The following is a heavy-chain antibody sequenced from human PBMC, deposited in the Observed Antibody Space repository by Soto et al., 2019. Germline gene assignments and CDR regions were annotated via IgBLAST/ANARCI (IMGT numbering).Heavy chain of an antibody. CDR1: GFNFRDDW. J-gene: IGHJ4*02. D-gene: IGHD3-10*01. Sequence: GGSLRLSCAGSGFNFRDDWMNWVRQAPGKGLEWVANINQDGSQRYYVDSVRGRFTISRDNAKNSLYLEMNSLSAEDTAVYYCAKYTSADDYWGQGTLVTVSS. CDR2: INQDGSQR. CDR3: AKYTSADDY. V-gene: IGHV3-7*01.